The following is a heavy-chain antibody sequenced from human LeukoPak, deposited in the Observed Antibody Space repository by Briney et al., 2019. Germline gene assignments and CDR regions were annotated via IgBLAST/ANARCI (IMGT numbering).Heavy chain of an antibody. V-gene: IGHV3-66*01. CDR3: ARGSGNVGGRLDP. J-gene: IGHJ5*02. CDR1: GLSVSGIH. D-gene: IGHD4-23*01. CDR2: LYSGGAT. Sequence: GGSLRLSCVASGLSVSGIHMNWVRQAPGKDLEWVSGLYSGGATYYADSMGGRFTISRDHSKNTLYLQMTNLRVDDTAIYYCARGSGNVGGRLDPWGQGIRVTVSS.